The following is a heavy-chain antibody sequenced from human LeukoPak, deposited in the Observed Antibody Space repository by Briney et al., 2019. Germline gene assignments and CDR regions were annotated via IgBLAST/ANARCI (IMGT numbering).Heavy chain of an antibody. D-gene: IGHD3-10*01. CDR3: ARDLRSGSLQYYYYGMDV. Sequence: VASVKVSCKASGGTFSSYAISWVRQAPGQGLEWMGRIIPILGIANYAQKFQGRVTITADKSTSTAYMELSSLRSEDTAVYYCARDLRSGSLQYYYYGMDVWGQGTTVTVSS. V-gene: IGHV1-69*04. CDR1: GGTFSSYA. CDR2: IIPILGIA. J-gene: IGHJ6*02.